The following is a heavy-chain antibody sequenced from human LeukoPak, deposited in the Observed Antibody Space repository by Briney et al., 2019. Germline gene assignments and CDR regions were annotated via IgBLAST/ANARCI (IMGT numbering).Heavy chain of an antibody. CDR2: IYSSGST. D-gene: IGHD6-6*01. V-gene: IGHV4-4*07. CDR1: GGSISSHY. Sequence: SETLSLTCSVSGGSISSHYWSWIRQPAGKGLEWIGHIYSSGSTNYNPSLKSRVTMSVDTSKSQLSLKLSSVTAADTAVYYCARDKYSSSSMDVWGKGTTVTVSS. CDR3: ARDKYSSSSMDV. J-gene: IGHJ6*03.